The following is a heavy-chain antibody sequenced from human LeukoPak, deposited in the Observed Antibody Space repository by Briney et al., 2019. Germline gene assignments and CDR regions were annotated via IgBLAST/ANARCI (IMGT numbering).Heavy chain of an antibody. V-gene: IGHV3-30*02. CDR3: AQGPDFDY. Sequence: QPGGSLRLSCAASGFTFSSYGMHWVRQAPGKGLEWVAFIRYDGTNTYYADSVKGRFTISRDNSRDTLYLQMNSLRAEDTAVYYCAQGPDFDYWGQGTLVTVSS. D-gene: IGHD2-2*01. CDR2: IRYDGTNT. CDR1: GFTFSSYG. J-gene: IGHJ4*02.